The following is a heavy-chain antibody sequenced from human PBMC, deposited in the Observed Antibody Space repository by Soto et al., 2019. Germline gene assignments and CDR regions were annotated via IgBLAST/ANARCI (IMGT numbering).Heavy chain of an antibody. J-gene: IGHJ1*01. CDR3: ERESDSGYEWI. V-gene: IGHV1-69*08. D-gene: IGHD2-2*01. Sequence: QVQLVQSGAEVKKPGSSVKVSCTASGGTFSSYTITWVRQAPGQGLEWMGRVIPILGNANYAQNFQGRVTITAAKATSTAYMELSSLRSEDTDVYYCERESDSGYEWIWGQGTLVTVSS. CDR1: GGTFSSYT. CDR2: VIPILGNA.